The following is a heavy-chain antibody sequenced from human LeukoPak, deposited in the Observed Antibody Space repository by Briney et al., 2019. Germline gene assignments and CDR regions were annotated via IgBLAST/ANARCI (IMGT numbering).Heavy chain of an antibody. Sequence: PGRSLRLSCAASGFTFSSYGMHWVRQAPGRGLEWVAVIWYDGSNKYYADSVKGRFTISRDNSKNTLYLQMNSLRAEDTAVYYCAKEGPDRTNNYYFDYWGQGTLVTVSS. V-gene: IGHV3-33*06. D-gene: IGHD1-20*01. CDR2: IWYDGSNK. CDR1: GFTFSSYG. J-gene: IGHJ4*02. CDR3: AKEGPDRTNNYYFDY.